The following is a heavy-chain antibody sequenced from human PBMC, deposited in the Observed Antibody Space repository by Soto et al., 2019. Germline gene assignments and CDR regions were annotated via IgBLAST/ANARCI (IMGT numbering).Heavy chain of an antibody. V-gene: IGHV1-3*01. D-gene: IGHD1-26*01. CDR3: ARMGSGFYWYY. Sequence: QVQLVQSGAEVNKPEASVKVSCKASGYTFTTYANHWVRQAPGQRLEWMGWISAGNGNTKYSQKFQGRVTITRDTSASTAYMELSSLRSEDTAVYYCARMGSGFYWYYWGQGTLVTVS. CDR1: GYTFTTYA. J-gene: IGHJ4*02. CDR2: ISAGNGNT.